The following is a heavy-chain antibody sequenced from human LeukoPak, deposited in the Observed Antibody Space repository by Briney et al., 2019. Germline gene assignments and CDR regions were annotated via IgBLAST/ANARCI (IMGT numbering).Heavy chain of an antibody. D-gene: IGHD3-10*01. CDR3: AKDRGVGFGEV. V-gene: IGHV3-30*02. CDR1: GFAFSSCG. CDR2: IRSDGSNK. Sequence: GGSLRLSCIESGFAFSSCGMHWVRQAPGKGLEWVAFIRSDGSNKYYADPVKGRFTISRDNSKNTLYLQLDSLRAGDTAVYYCAKDRGVGFGEVWGQGTLVTVSS. J-gene: IGHJ4*02.